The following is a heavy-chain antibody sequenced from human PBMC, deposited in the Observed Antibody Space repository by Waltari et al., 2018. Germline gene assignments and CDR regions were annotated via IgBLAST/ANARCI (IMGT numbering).Heavy chain of an antibody. J-gene: IGHJ4*02. V-gene: IGHV3-7*01. D-gene: IGHD3-3*01. Sequence: EVQLVDSGGGLVQPGGSLRLSCAASGFPFSTYWMSWVRRAPGKGLEWVATVKQDGSDKYYVDSVKGRFTISRDNGDNSLYLQMNSLRAEDTAVYYCARDFYDVTSGFYTPGLFDYWGQGSLVTVSS. CDR2: VKQDGSDK. CDR3: ARDFYDVTSGFYTPGLFDY. CDR1: GFPFSTYW.